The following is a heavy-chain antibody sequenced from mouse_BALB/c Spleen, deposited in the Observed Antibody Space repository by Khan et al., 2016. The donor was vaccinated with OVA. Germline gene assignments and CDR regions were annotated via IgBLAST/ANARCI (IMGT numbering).Heavy chain of an antibody. CDR1: GYSITSGYA. V-gene: IGHV3-2*02. J-gene: IGHJ2*01. Sequence: QLEESGPGLVKPSQSLSLTCTVTGYSITSGYAWNWIRQFPGNKLEWMGYISYSGVTSYTPSLKSRISITRDTSKNQFFLQLNSVTTEDTATYYCARGNYYGYYFDYWGQGTTPTVSS. CDR2: ISYSGVT. D-gene: IGHD1-1*01. CDR3: ARGNYYGYYFDY.